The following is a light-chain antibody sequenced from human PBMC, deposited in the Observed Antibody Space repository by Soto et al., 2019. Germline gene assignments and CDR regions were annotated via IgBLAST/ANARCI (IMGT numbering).Light chain of an antibody. V-gene: IGLV2-11*01. CDR1: SSVIGAYNY. CDR3: SSLAGSYNLV. Sequence: QSALTQPRSVSGSPGQAVTISCTGTSSVIGAYNYVFWYQQYPGKSPKLIIYDVFKRPSGVPARFSASKSGNTASLTITGLQTEDEADYHCSSLAGSYNLVFGGGTKVTVL. CDR2: DVF. J-gene: IGLJ3*02.